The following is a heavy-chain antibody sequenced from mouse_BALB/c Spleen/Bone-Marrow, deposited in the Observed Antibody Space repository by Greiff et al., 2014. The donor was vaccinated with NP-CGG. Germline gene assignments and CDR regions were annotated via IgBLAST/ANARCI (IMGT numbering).Heavy chain of an antibody. Sequence: VQLQQSGAELVKPGASVKLSCTASGFNIKDTYMHWVKQRPEQGLEWIGRIDPANGNTKYDPKFQGKATITADTSSNTAYLQLSSLTSEVTAVYYCARGYDEGFASWGQGTLVTVSA. V-gene: IGHV14-3*02. CDR2: IDPANGNT. CDR1: GFNIKDTY. J-gene: IGHJ3*01. CDR3: ARGYDEGFAS. D-gene: IGHD2-14*01.